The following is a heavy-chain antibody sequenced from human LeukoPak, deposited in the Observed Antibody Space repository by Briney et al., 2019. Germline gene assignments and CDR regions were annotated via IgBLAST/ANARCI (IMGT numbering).Heavy chain of an antibody. D-gene: IGHD3-16*01. CDR1: GFTFSNYG. J-gene: IGHJ4*02. Sequence: GGSLRLSCTASGFTFSNYGMHWVRQAPGKGLEWVANIKQDGSEKYYVDSVKGRFTISRDNAENSLYLQMSGLRAEDTAVYYCASAYYHYYFDYWGQGTLVTVSS. CDR3: ASAYYHYYFDY. V-gene: IGHV3-7*01. CDR2: IKQDGSEK.